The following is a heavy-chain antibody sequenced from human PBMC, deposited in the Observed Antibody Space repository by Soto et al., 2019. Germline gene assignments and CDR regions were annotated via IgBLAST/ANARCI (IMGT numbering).Heavy chain of an antibody. J-gene: IGHJ4*02. CDR2: INHSGSA. CDR3: TRGTYYFDY. CDR1: GGSLSGHY. Sequence: PSETLSLTCGVSGGSLSGHYWSWIRQPPGKGLEWIGEINHSGSANYNSSLKSRVTISGDTSKNQFSLKMSSVTAADTAVYYCTRGTYYFDYWGQGILVTVSS. V-gene: IGHV4-34*01.